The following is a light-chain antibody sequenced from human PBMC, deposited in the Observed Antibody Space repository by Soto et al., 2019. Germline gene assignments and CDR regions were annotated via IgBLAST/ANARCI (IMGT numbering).Light chain of an antibody. CDR3: QQYSRAPLT. Sequence: DIQMTQSPSAMSASVGDRVTITCRASQGISSYLAWYQQKPGKAPKLLIYDASSLESGVPSRFSGSGSGTEFTLTISRLEPEDFAVYYCQQYSRAPLTFGQGTKVDIK. CDR1: QGISSY. CDR2: DAS. J-gene: IGKJ1*01. V-gene: IGKV1-17*03.